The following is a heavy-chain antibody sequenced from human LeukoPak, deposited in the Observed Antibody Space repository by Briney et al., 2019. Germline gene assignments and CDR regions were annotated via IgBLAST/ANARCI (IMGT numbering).Heavy chain of an antibody. Sequence: QPSETLSLTCTVSGYSISSGYYWGWIRQPPGKGLEWIGSIYYSGSTYYNPYLKSRVTISVDTSKNQFSLKLSSVTAVDTAVYYCAGGPTGYEGYWGQGTLVTVSS. CDR1: GYSISSGYY. J-gene: IGHJ4*02. D-gene: IGHD3-9*01. V-gene: IGHV4-38-2*02. CDR3: AGGPTGYEGY. CDR2: IYYSGST.